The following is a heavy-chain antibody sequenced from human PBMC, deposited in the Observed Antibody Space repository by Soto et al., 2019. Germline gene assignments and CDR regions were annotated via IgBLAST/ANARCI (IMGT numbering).Heavy chain of an antibody. J-gene: IGHJ4*02. CDR1: GGSIISYY. CDR2: IYYSGST. Sequence: SSETLSLTCTVSGGSIISYYWILGRHPPGKGLEWIVYIYYSGSTNYNPSLKSRVTISVDTSKNQFSLKLSSVTAADTAVYYCARGSRTDLFDYWGQGTLVTVSS. V-gene: IGHV4-59*01. CDR3: ARGSRTDLFDY. D-gene: IGHD1-26*01.